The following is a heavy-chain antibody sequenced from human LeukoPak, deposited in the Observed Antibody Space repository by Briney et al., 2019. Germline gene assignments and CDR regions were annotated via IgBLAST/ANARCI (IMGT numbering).Heavy chain of an antibody. J-gene: IGHJ4*02. V-gene: IGHV3-21*01. CDR1: GFTFSSYS. Sequence: PGGSLRLSCAASGFTFSSYSMNWVRQAPGKGLEWVSSISSSSSYIYYADSVKGRFTISRDNSKNTLYLQMNSLRAEDTAVYYCARGGPYHCSGGSCLDYWGQGTLVTISS. CDR2: ISSSSSYI. CDR3: ARGGPYHCSGGSCLDY. D-gene: IGHD2-15*01.